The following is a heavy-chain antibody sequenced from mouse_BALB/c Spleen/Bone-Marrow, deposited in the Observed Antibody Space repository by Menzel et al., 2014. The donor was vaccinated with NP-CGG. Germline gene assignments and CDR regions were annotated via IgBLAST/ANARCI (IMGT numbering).Heavy chain of an antibody. J-gene: IGHJ4*01. D-gene: IGHD1-1*01. CDR3: ARDNYYSGNKDAMDY. CDR1: GFTFTDYY. V-gene: IGHV7-3*02. CDR2: IRNKANGYTT. Sequence: EVKLMESGGGLVQPGGSLRLSCATSGFTFTDYYMSWVRQPPGKALEWLGFIRNKANGYTTDYSASVKGRFTISRDNSQSILYLQMNTLRAEDSATYYCARDNYYSGNKDAMDYWGQGTSVTVSS.